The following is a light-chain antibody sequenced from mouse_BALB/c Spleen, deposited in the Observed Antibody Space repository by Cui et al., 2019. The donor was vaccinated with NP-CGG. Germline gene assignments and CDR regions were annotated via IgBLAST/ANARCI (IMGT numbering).Light chain of an antibody. CDR1: IGVVTPSNY. CDR2: GTN. CDR3: ALWYSNHWV. J-gene: IGLJ1*01. Sequence: QAVVTQESALTTSPGETVTLTCRSSIGVVTPSNYANWVQEKPDHLFTGLIGGTNNRAPGVPARFSGSLIGDKAALTITGTQTEDEAIYFCALWYSNHWVFGGGTKLTVL. V-gene: IGLV1*01.